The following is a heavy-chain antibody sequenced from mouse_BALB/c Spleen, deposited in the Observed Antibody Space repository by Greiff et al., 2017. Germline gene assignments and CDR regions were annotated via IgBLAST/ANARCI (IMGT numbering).Heavy chain of an antibody. CDR1: GFSLTSYG. D-gene: IGHD2-4*01. CDR3: ARTDYDEGYYAMGY. Sequence: QVQLKESGPGLVAPSQSLSITCTVSGFSLTSYGVHWVRQPPGKGLEWLGVIWAGGSTNYNSALMSRLSISKDNSKSQVFLTMNSLQTDDTAMYYCARTDYDEGYYAMGYGGRGTSVTVSS. J-gene: IGHJ4*01. V-gene: IGHV2-9*02. CDR2: IWAGGST.